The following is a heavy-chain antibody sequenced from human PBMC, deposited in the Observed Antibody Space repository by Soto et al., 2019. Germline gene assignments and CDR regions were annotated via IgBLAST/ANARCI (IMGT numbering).Heavy chain of an antibody. V-gene: IGHV3-9*01. CDR3: AKGVAARAYFDY. Sequence: EVQLVESGGGLVQPGRSLRLSCAASGFTFDDYAMHWVRQAPGKGLEWVSGISWNSGSIGYADSVKGRFTISRDNAKNSRYLQRNSLRADDTALYYCAKGVAARAYFDYWGQGTLVTVSS. J-gene: IGHJ4*02. CDR2: ISWNSGSI. CDR1: GFTFDDYA. D-gene: IGHD2-15*01.